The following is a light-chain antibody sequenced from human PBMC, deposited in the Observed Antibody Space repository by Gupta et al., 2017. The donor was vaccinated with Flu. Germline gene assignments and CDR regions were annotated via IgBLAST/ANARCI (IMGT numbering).Light chain of an antibody. CDR1: NIGSKS. CDR2: DDG. Sequence: SYVLTQAPSVSVAPGQTARLTCGGNNIGSKSVQWYQQKPGQAPVLVVFDDGDRPSGIPVRFSGSNSGNTATLTISRVEVGDEAGYYCQVWESGSPYVFGTGTKVTVL. J-gene: IGLJ1*01. V-gene: IGLV3-21*02. CDR3: QVWESGSPYV.